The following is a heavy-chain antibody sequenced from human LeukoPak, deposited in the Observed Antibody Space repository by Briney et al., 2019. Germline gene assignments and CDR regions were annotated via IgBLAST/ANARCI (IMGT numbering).Heavy chain of an antibody. CDR1: GGTFSSYA. J-gene: IGHJ4*02. CDR3: ASPPLGYCSGGSCYSYHY. V-gene: IGHV1-69*04. D-gene: IGHD2-15*01. CDR2: IIPILGIA. Sequence: SVKVSCKASGGTFSSYAISWVRQAPGQGLEWMGRIIPILGIANNAQKFQGRVTITADKSTSTAYMELSSLRSEDTAVYYCASPPLGYCSGGSCYSYHYWGQGTLVTVSS.